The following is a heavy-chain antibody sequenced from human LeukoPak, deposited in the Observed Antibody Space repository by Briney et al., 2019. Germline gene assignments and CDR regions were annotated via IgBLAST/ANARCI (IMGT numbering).Heavy chain of an antibody. CDR2: VYTSGST. CDR3: AGRDY. V-gene: IGHV4-4*07. D-gene: IGHD1-26*01. J-gene: IGHJ4*02. Sequence: SETLSLTCTVSGASISKYYWNSIRQPAGKGLEWIGRVYTSGSTNYNPSLKSRVTISVDKSKNQFFLKLSSVTAADTAVYYCAGRDYWGQGTLVTVSS. CDR1: GASISKYY.